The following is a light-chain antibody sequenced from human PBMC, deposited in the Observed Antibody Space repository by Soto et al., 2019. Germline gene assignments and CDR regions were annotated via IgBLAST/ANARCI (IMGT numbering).Light chain of an antibody. Sequence: EIVLTQSPGTLSLSPGERATLSCRASQSFSSSYLAWYQQKPGQAPRLLIYGASSSATGIPDRFSGSGSGTDFTLTISSLEPEDFAVYYCQHYCSAPFTFGPGTKVDVK. V-gene: IGKV3-20*01. CDR3: QHYCSAPFT. J-gene: IGKJ3*01. CDR2: GAS. CDR1: QSFSSSY.